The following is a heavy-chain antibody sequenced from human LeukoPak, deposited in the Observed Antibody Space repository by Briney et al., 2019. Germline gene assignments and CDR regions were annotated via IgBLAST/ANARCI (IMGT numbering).Heavy chain of an antibody. CDR2: INHSGST. D-gene: IGHD1-26*01. CDR3: ARRGRRVVGATSHFDY. V-gene: IGHV4-34*01. Sequence: KPSETLSLTCAVYGGSFSGYYWSWIRQPPGKGLEWIGEINHSGSTNYNPSLKSRVTISVDTSKNQFSLKLSSVTAADTAVYYCARRGRRVVGATSHFDYWGQGTLVTVSS. J-gene: IGHJ4*02. CDR1: GGSFSGYY.